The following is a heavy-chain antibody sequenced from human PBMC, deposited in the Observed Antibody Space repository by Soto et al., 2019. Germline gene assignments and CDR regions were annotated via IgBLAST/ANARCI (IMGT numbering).Heavy chain of an antibody. J-gene: IGHJ4*02. CDR2: ISYRGST. CDR1: GASVSSGNYY. V-gene: IGHV4-61*01. D-gene: IGHD1-26*01. CDR3: ARGSGSYYAY. Sequence: QVQLQESGPGLVKPSETLSLTCTVSGASVSSGNYYWSWIRQPPGKGLECIGYISYRGSTNYNPSLKSRVTISIDTSKNQFSLKLSSVTAADTAVYYCARGSGSYYAYWGQGTLVTVS.